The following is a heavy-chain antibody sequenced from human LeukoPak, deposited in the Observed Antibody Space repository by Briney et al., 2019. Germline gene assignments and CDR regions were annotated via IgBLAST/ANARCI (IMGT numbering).Heavy chain of an antibody. V-gene: IGHV3-23*01. D-gene: IGHD3-10*01. J-gene: IGHJ4*02. CDR2: ISDSGSST. CDR3: ARHMFRGIIPPLDY. Sequence: GGSLRLSCAASGFTFMSYGMSWVRQAPGKGLEWVSGISDSGSSTYYADSVKGRLSISIDNSESTLYLRMNSLRVEDTAIYFCARHMFRGIIPPLDYWGPGTLVTVSS. CDR1: GFTFMSYG.